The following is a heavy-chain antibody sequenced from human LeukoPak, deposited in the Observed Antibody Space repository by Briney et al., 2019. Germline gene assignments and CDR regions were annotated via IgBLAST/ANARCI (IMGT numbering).Heavy chain of an antibody. Sequence: SETLSLTCTVSGCSISSGSYYWSWTRPPAGKGLEWIGRIYTSGSTNYNPSLKSRVTISVDTSKNQFSLKLSSVTAADTAVYYCARASGYCTNGVCPDYYYYYMDVWGKGTTVTVS. CDR1: GCSISSGSYY. V-gene: IGHV4-61*02. J-gene: IGHJ6*03. D-gene: IGHD2-8*01. CDR3: ARASGYCTNGVCPDYYYYYMDV. CDR2: IYTSGST.